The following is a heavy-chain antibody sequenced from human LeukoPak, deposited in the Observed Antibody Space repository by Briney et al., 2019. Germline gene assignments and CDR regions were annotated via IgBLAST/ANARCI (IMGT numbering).Heavy chain of an antibody. J-gene: IGHJ5*02. CDR3: AKDRATYCGGDCYPQEFDP. D-gene: IGHD2-21*02. CDR2: ISGSGGST. CDR1: GFTFSSYA. V-gene: IGHV3-23*01. Sequence: GGSLRLFCAASGFTFSSYAMSWVRQAPGKGLEWVSAISGSGGSTYYADSVKGRFTISRDNSKNTLYLQMNSLRPEDTAVYYCAKDRATYCGGDCYPQEFDPWGQGTLVTVSS.